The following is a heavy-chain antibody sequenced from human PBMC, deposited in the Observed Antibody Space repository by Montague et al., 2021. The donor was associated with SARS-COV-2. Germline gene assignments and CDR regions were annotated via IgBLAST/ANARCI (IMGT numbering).Heavy chain of an antibody. V-gene: IGHV6-1*01. Sequence: CAISGDSVASNIATWNWIRQSPSRGREWLGRTYYRSKGYNDYAEXVKSRITIDPDTSKHQFSLHLNSVTPEDTAVYYCARIPVGSKYYFDFWGQGTLVTVSS. D-gene: IGHD2-2*01. CDR3: ARIPVGSKYYFDF. CDR1: GDSVASNIAT. J-gene: IGHJ4*02. CDR2: TYYRSKGYN.